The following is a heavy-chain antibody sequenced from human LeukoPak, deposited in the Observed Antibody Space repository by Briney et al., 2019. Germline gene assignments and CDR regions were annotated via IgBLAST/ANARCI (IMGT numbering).Heavy chain of an antibody. J-gene: IGHJ5*02. CDR1: GYTFTSYY. Sequence: ASVKVSCKASGYTFTSYYMHWVRQAPGQGLEWMGIINPSGCSTSYVQKFQGRVTMTRDMSTRTVYMELSSLRSEDTAVYYCARDQDFGVVTPYNWFDPWGQGTLVTVSS. CDR2: INPSGCST. D-gene: IGHD3-3*01. V-gene: IGHV1-46*01. CDR3: ARDQDFGVVTPYNWFDP.